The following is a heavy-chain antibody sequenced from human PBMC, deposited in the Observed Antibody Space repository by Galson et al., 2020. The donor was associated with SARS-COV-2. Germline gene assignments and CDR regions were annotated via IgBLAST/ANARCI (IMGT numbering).Heavy chain of an antibody. J-gene: IGHJ5*02. Sequence: ESGPTLVKPTQTLTLTCTFSGFSLSTSGMCVSWIRQPPGKALEWLARIDWDDDKYTITALKTSLTISKDTSKNKVSLTVTNMDPVDTATYYWALNEGAAAGEGSDWFDPWGQGTLVTVSS. D-gene: IGHD6-13*01. CDR2: IDWDDDK. V-gene: IGHV2-70*11. CDR1: GFSLSTSGMC. CDR3: ALNEGAAAGEGSDWFDP.